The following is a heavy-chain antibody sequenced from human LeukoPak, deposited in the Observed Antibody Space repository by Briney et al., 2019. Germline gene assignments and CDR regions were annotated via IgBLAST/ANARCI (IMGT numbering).Heavy chain of an antibody. CDR1: GASISSTNW. Sequence: PSGTLSLTCAVSGASISSTNWWSWVRQPPGKGLEWIGEIYHNGNTNFNPSLKSRVTISVDKSKNQFSLKVRSVTAADTAVYYCARVPIFGVVSWFDPWGQGTLVTVSS. CDR3: ARVPIFGVVSWFDP. V-gene: IGHV4-4*02. J-gene: IGHJ5*02. CDR2: IYHNGNT. D-gene: IGHD3-3*01.